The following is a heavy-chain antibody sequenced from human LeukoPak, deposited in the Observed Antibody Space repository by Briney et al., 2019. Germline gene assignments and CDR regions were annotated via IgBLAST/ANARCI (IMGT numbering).Heavy chain of an antibody. CDR1: GFTFSSYS. CDR2: ISSSSSTI. V-gene: IGHV3-48*01. D-gene: IGHD3-3*01. CDR3: AKGNKEEDYDFWSGYFRIYFDY. J-gene: IGHJ4*02. Sequence: GGSLRLSCAASGFTFSSYSMNWVRQAPGKGLEWVSYISSSSSTIYYADSVKGRFTISRDNAKNSLYLQMNSLRAEDTAVYYCAKGNKEEDYDFWSGYFRIYFDYWGQGTLVTVSS.